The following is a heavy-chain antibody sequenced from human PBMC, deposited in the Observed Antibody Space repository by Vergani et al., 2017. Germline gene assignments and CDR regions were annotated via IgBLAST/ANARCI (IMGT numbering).Heavy chain of an antibody. J-gene: IGHJ2*01. CDR3: ARVLVVRYFDL. V-gene: IGHV3-23*01. CDR1: GFTFSSYA. Sequence: EVQLLESGGGLVQPGGSLRLSRAASGFTFSSYAMSWVRQAPGKGLEWVSAISGSGGSTYYADSVKGRFTISRDNAKNSLYLQMNSLRAEDTAVYYCARVLVVRYFDLWGRGTLVTVSS. CDR2: ISGSGGST. D-gene: IGHD2-2*01.